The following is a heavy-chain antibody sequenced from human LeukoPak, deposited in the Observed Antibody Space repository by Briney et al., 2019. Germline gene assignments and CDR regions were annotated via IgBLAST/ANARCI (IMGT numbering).Heavy chain of an antibody. J-gene: IGHJ4*02. CDR3: ARSTVTAAPLFY. CDR2: IYYSGST. Sequence: NPSETLSLTCTVSGGSISGYHWSWIRQPPGKGLEWIGNIYYSGSTNYNPSLKSRVTISVDTSKNQFSLRLSSVTAADTAVYYCARSTVTAAPLFYWGQGTLVTVSP. D-gene: IGHD4-17*01. CDR1: GGSISGYH. V-gene: IGHV4-59*01.